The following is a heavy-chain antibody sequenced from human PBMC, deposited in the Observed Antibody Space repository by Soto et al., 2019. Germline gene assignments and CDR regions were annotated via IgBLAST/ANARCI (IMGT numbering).Heavy chain of an antibody. D-gene: IGHD1-26*01. J-gene: IGHJ5*02. V-gene: IGHV4-59*01. Sequence: SETRSLTCTVSGGSISSYYWSWSRQPPGKGLEWIGYIYYSGSTNYNPSLKSRVTISVDTSKNQFSLKLSSVTAADTAVYYCARGGGSPPGYNWFDPWGQGTLVTVSS. CDR1: GGSISSYY. CDR2: IYYSGST. CDR3: ARGGGSPPGYNWFDP.